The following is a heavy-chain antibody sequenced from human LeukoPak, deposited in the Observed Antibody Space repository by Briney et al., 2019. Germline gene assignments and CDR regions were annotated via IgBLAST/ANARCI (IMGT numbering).Heavy chain of an antibody. CDR1: GYTFTGYY. V-gene: IGHV1-2*02. J-gene: IGHJ5*02. D-gene: IGHD3-9*01. Sequence: GASVKVSCKASGYTFTGYYMHWVRQAPGQGLEWMGWINPNSGGTNYAQKFQGRVTMTRDTSISTAYMELSRLRSEDTAVYYCARDSPTRYFDWGRLSWWFDPWGQGTLVTVSS. CDR2: INPNSGGT. CDR3: ARDSPTRYFDWGRLSWWFDP.